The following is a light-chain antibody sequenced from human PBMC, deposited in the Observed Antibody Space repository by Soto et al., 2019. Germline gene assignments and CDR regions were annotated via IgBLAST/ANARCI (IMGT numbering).Light chain of an antibody. CDR2: DNN. J-gene: IGLJ1*01. V-gene: IGLV1-51*01. CDR3: GSWDSSLTYV. Sequence: QSVLTQPPSVSGAPGQRVTISCTGSNSNIGAGYDVHWYQQLPGTAPKLLIYDNNKRPSGIPDRFSGSQSGTSATLGITGLQTGDEAVYYCGSWDSSLTYVFGTGTKLTVL. CDR1: NSNIGAGYD.